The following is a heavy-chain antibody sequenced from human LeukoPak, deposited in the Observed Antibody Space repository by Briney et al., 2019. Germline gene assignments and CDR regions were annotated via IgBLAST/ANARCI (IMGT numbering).Heavy chain of an antibody. CDR3: ARQHWNYYYYMDV. D-gene: IGHD3-3*02. CDR1: GYTFTGYY. J-gene: IGHJ6*03. V-gene: IGHV1-2*02. CDR2: INPNSGGT. Sequence: GASVKVSCKASGYTFTGYYMHWVRQAPGQGLEWMGWINPNSGGTNYAQKFQGRVTMTRDTSISPAYMELSRLRSDDTAVYYCARQHWNYYYYMDVWGKGTTVTVSS.